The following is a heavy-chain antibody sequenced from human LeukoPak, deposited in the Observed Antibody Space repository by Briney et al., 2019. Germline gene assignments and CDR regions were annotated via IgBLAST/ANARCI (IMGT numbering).Heavy chain of an antibody. CDR3: ASAAARNPNFDY. CDR2: IIPIFGTA. J-gene: IGHJ4*02. Sequence: SVKVSCKGSGGTFSSYAISWVRQAPGQGLEWMGGIIPIFGTANYAQKFQGRVTITADESTSTAYMELSSLRSEDTAVYYCASAAARNPNFDYWGQGTLVTVSS. D-gene: IGHD6-13*01. V-gene: IGHV1-69*13. CDR1: GGTFSSYA.